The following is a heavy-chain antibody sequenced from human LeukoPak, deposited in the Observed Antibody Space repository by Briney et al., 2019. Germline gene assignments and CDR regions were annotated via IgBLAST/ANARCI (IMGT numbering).Heavy chain of an antibody. CDR2: IYHSGST. D-gene: IGHD3-22*01. CDR3: ARTITRIVVTRRHYYMDV. V-gene: IGHV4-38-2*02. J-gene: IGHJ6*03. Sequence: SETLSLTCTVSGYSISSGYYWGWIRQPPGQGLEWIGSIYHSGSTYYNPSLKSRVTISVDTSKNQFSLKLSSVTAADTAVYYCARTITRIVVTRRHYYMDVWGKGTTVTISS. CDR1: GYSISSGYY.